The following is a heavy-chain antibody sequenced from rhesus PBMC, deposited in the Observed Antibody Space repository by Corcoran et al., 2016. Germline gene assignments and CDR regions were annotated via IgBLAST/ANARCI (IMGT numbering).Heavy chain of an antibody. V-gene: IGHV4-160*01. CDR3: ARGSDFSGNRFDV. J-gene: IGHJ5-1*01. CDR2: IFVSGGRT. D-gene: IGHD2-21*01. Sequence: QVQLQESGPGLVKSSATLSLTCAVPGYSISRNYWTWLRQSPGTGLEWIGYIFVSGGRTYYSSLKSRVTISTDTSNNQFSLKLSDGTAADTAVYFCARGSDFSGNRFDVWGPGVLVTVSS. CDR1: GYSISRNY.